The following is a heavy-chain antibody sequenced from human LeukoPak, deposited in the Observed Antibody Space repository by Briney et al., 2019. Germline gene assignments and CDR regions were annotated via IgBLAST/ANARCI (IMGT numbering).Heavy chain of an antibody. Sequence: PGGSLRLSCAASGFTVSSNYMSWVRQAPGKGLEWVSVIYSGGSTYYADSVKGRFTISRDNSKNTLYLQMNSLRAEDTAVYYCAKDIYYYDSSGYSTSDYWGQGTLVTVSS. CDR1: GFTVSSNY. V-gene: IGHV3-53*01. J-gene: IGHJ4*02. D-gene: IGHD3-22*01. CDR3: AKDIYYYDSSGYSTSDY. CDR2: IYSGGST.